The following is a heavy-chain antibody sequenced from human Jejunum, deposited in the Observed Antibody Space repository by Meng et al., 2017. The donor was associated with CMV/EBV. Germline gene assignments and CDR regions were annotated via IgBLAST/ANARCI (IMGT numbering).Heavy chain of an antibody. CDR2: ISPTAST. CDR1: SISSSAYW. D-gene: IGHD2-2*02. V-gene: IGHV4-4*02. Sequence: SISSSAYWWSWLRQPPGKGLEWIGDISPTASTHYKPSLKSRVTMSIDRSKNQFSLKVTSVTAADTALYYCARGRCTRTPCSTGTFDYWGQGTLVTVSS. J-gene: IGHJ4*02. CDR3: ARGRCTRTPCSTGTFDY.